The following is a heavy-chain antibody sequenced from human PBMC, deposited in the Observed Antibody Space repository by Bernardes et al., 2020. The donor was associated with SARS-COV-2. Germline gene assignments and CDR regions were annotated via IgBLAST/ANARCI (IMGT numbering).Heavy chain of an antibody. CDR1: GGSISSGGYY. CDR3: ARGDGVDTAMARPYYYYYYGMDV. CDR2: IYYSGST. J-gene: IGHJ6*02. V-gene: IGHV4-31*03. D-gene: IGHD5-18*01. Sequence: SETLSLTCTVSGGSISSGGYYWSWIRQHPGKGLEWIGYIYYSGSTYYNPSLKSRVTISVDTSKNQFSLKLSSVTAADTAVYYCARGDGVDTAMARPYYYYYYGMDVWGQGTTVTVSS.